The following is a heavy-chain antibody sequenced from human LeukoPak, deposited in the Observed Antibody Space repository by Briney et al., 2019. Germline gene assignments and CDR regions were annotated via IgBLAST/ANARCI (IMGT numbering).Heavy chain of an antibody. CDR1: GGTFSSYA. Sequence: GASVKVSCKASGGTFSSYAISWVRRAPGQGLEWMGRIIPILGIANYAQKFQGRVTITADKSTSTAYMELSSLRSDDTAVYYCAREDADIVATMGNWFDPWGQGTLVTVSS. CDR2: IIPILGIA. D-gene: IGHD5-12*01. V-gene: IGHV1-69*04. CDR3: AREDADIVATMGNWFDP. J-gene: IGHJ5*02.